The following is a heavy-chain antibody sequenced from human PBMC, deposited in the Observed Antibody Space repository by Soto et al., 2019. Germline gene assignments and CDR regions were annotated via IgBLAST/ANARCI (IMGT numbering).Heavy chain of an antibody. D-gene: IGHD6-13*01. CDR1: GFTFSSYG. J-gene: IGHJ4*02. CDR2: ISGSGDST. V-gene: IGHV3-23*01. CDR3: AKQAPYSNSWYEIDH. Sequence: EVQLLESGGGLVQPGGSLRLSCAASGFTFSSYGINWVRQAPGKGLEWVSGISGSGDSTHYADSVKGRFTISRDNSKNTLYLQMNRLRAEDTAVYYCAKQAPYSNSWYEIDHWGQGTLVTVSS.